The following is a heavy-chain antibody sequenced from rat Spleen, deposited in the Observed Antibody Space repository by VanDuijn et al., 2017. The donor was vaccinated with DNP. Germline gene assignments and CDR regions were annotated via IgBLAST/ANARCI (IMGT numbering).Heavy chain of an antibody. V-gene: IGHV3-3*01. J-gene: IGHJ2*01. D-gene: IGHD5-1*01. CDR1: GYSITSNYK. Sequence: EVQLQESGPGLVKPSQSLSLTCSVTGYSITSNYKWTWIRKFPGNRLEWMGYINNAGSTNSNPSLKSRISITRDTSKNQFFLQVNSVATEDTATYYCAIQLGVFDYWGQGVMVIVSS. CDR3: AIQLGVFDY. CDR2: INNAGST.